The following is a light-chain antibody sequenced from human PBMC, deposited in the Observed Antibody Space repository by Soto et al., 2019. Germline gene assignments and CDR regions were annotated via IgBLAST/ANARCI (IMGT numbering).Light chain of an antibody. CDR2: EVN. CDR3: SSYAGSSNV. CDR1: SSDVGGYNY. J-gene: IGLJ1*01. V-gene: IGLV2-8*01. Sequence: QSALTQPPSAAGSPGQSVTISCTGTSSDVGGYNYVSWYQHHPGNAPKVIIYEVNKRPSGVPDRFSGSKSGNTASLTVSGLQAEDEADYYCSSYAGSSNVFGTGTKLTVL.